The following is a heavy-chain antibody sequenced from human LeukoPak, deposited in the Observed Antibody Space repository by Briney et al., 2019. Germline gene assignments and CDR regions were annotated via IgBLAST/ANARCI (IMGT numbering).Heavy chain of an antibody. CDR3: ARASVNIAEDYYFDY. J-gene: IGHJ4*02. D-gene: IGHD6-13*01. V-gene: IGHV4-59*11. Sequence: SETLSLTCTVSGGSISGHYWNWIRQPPGKGLEWIGYIYYSGSTNYNPSLKSRVTISIDKSKNQFSLKLRSVTAADTAVYFCARASVNIAEDYYFDYWGQGTLVTVSS. CDR1: GGSISGHY. CDR2: IYYSGST.